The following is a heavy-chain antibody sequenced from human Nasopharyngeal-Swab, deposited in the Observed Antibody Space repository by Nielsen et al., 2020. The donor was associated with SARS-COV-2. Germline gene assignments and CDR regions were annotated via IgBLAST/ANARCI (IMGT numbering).Heavy chain of an antibody. V-gene: IGHV3-23*01. CDR3: AKRPDCGSNSCYYYFDY. CDR1: RFPFSSYA. CDR2: ISGSGGST. D-gene: IGHD2-2*01. J-gene: IGHJ4*02. Sequence: GESLKISCAASRFPFSSYAMSWVRQAPGKGLEWVSAISGSGGSTYYADSVKGRFTISRDNSKNTLYLQMNSLRAEHTAVYYCAKRPDCGSNSCYYYFDYWGQGTLVTVSS.